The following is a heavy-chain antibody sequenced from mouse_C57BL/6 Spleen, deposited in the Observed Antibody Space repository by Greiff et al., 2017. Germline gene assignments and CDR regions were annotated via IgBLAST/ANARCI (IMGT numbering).Heavy chain of an antibody. CDR2: ISNLAYSI. J-gene: IGHJ1*03. D-gene: IGHD3-3*01. CDR1: GFTFSDYG. V-gene: IGHV5-15*01. CDR3: ARQGLGDWYFDV. Sequence: EVHLVESGGGLVQPGGSLKLSCAASGFTFSDYGMAWVRQAPRKGPEWVAFISNLAYSIYYADTVTGRFTISRENAKNTLYLEMSSLRSEDTAMYYCARQGLGDWYFDVWGTGTTVTVSS.